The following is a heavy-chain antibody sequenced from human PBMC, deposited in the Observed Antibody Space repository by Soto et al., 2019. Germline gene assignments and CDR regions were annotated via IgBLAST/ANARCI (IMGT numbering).Heavy chain of an antibody. Sequence: PGGSLRLSCAASGFTFSSYWMHWVRQAPGKGLVWVSRINSDGGTTTYADSVKARFTISRDNAKSTLYLQMNGLRADDTAVYYCARGFGQQLMGWFDPWGQGTLVTVSS. CDR2: INSDGGTT. V-gene: IGHV3-74*01. CDR3: ARGFGQQLMGWFDP. D-gene: IGHD6-13*01. J-gene: IGHJ5*02. CDR1: GFTFSSYW.